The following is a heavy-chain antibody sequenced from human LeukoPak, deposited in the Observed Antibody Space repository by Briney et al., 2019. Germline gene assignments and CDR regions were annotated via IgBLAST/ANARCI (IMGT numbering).Heavy chain of an antibody. Sequence: GESLKIPCKGSGYSFTSYWIGWVRQMPGKGLGWMGIIYPGDFDTRYSPSFQGQVTISADKSISTAYLQWSSLKASDTAMYYCARGRDYGGTGYYYYGMDVWGQGTTVTVSS. CDR1: GYSFTSYW. J-gene: IGHJ6*02. D-gene: IGHD4-23*01. CDR3: ARGRDYGGTGYYYYGMDV. V-gene: IGHV5-51*01. CDR2: IYPGDFDT.